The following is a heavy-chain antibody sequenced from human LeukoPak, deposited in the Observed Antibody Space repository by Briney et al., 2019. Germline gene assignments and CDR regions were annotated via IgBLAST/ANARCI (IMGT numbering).Heavy chain of an antibody. Sequence: GGSLRLSCAASGFTFSSYAMNWVRQAPGKGLEWVSAISGSGGSTYYADSVTGRFTISRDNAKNSLYLQMNSLRAEDTAVYYCARDQGVGGYSYGYYFDYWGQGTLVTVSS. J-gene: IGHJ4*02. CDR1: GFTFSSYA. CDR2: ISGSGGST. V-gene: IGHV3-23*01. D-gene: IGHD5-18*01. CDR3: ARDQGVGGYSYGYYFDY.